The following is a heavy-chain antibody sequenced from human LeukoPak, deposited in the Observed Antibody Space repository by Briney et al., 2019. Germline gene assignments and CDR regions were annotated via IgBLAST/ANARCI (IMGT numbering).Heavy chain of an antibody. CDR1: GFTFDDYA. CDR3: AKDIWATWSLGPAADY. Sequence: GRSLRLSCAASGFTFDDYAMHWVRQAPGKGLERVSGISWNSGSVGYADSVKGRFTISRDNAKNSLYLQMNSLRAEDTALYYCAKDIWATWSLGPAADYWGQGTLVTVSS. CDR2: ISWNSGSV. V-gene: IGHV3-9*01. D-gene: IGHD1-1*01. J-gene: IGHJ4*02.